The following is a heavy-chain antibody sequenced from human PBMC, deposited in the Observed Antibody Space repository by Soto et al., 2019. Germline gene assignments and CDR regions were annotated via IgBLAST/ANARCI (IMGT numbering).Heavy chain of an antibody. Sequence: EVPLVESGGGLVKAGGSLRLSCAASGYSFSDYNMNWVRQAPGKGLEWVSSISRSSSYKSYTDSVKGRFTISRDNAKNSLYLQMNSLRAEDTAVYYCARVLLWFGEFSDYGMDVWGQGTTVTVSS. J-gene: IGHJ6*02. CDR3: ARVLLWFGEFSDYGMDV. D-gene: IGHD3-10*01. CDR1: GYSFSDYN. V-gene: IGHV3-21*01. CDR2: ISRSSSYK.